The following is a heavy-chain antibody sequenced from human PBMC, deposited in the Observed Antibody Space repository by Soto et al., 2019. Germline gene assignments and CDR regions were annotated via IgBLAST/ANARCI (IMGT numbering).Heavy chain of an antibody. D-gene: IGHD3-3*01. CDR3: ASSPSIWSGYYRYDY. CDR1: GGSISSSNL. J-gene: IGHJ4*02. V-gene: IGHV4-4*02. CDR2: IYHSGST. Sequence: SETLSLTCAVSGGSISSSNLWSWVRQPPGKGLEWIGEIYHSGSTNYNPSLKSRVTISVDKSKNQFSLKLSSVTAADTAVYYCASSPSIWSGYYRYDYWGQGTLVTVSS.